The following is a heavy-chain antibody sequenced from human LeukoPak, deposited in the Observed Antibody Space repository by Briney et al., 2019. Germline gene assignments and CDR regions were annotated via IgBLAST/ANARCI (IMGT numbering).Heavy chain of an antibody. CDR2: INPNSGGT. CDR1: GYTFTGYY. V-gene: IGHV1-2*02. Sequence: GASVKVSCKASGYTFTGYYMHWVRQAPGQGLEWMGWINPNSGGTNYAQKFQGRVTMTRDTSISTAYMELSRLRSDDTAVYYCAVRNRSSWSPFDFWGQGTLVTVSS. D-gene: IGHD6-13*01. CDR3: AVRNRSSWSPFDF. J-gene: IGHJ4*02.